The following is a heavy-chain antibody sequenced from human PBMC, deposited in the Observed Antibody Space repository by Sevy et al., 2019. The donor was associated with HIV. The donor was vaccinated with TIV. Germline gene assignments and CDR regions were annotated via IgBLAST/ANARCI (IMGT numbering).Heavy chain of an antibody. CDR2: INLDGSEK. D-gene: IGHD5-12*01. V-gene: IGHV3-7*01. Sequence: GGSLRLSCAASGFTFSNYWMSWVRQAPGKGLEWVANINLDGSEKYYVDSVKGRFTISRDNAKNSVYLQMNSLRDEDTAVYYCARIEWLYFDYWGQGNLVTVSS. CDR1: GFTFSNYW. CDR3: ARIEWLYFDY. J-gene: IGHJ4*02.